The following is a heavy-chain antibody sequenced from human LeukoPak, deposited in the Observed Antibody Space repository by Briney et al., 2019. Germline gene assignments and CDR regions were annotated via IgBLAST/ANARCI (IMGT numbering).Heavy chain of an antibody. J-gene: IGHJ6*04. V-gene: IGHV3-48*03. CDR2: IRSSGSTI. Sequence: GGSLRLSCVASGFTFSRYEMNWVRQAPGKGLEWVSYIRSSGSTIYYADSVKGRFTISRDNAKNSLYLQMNSLRAEDTAVYYCAELGITMIGGVWGKGTTVTISS. CDR1: GFTFSRYE. CDR3: AELGITMIGGV. D-gene: IGHD3-10*02.